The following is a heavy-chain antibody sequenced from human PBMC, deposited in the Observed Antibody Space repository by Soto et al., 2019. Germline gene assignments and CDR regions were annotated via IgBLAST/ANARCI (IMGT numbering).Heavy chain of an antibody. CDR1: GYTFTSYG. Sequence: ASVKVSCKASGYTFTSYGISWVRQAPGQGLEWMGWISAYNGSTNYAQKLQGRVTMTTDTSTSTAYMELRSLRSDDTAVYYCARVLAFGVVIIGAFDIWGQGTTVTVSS. CDR2: ISAYNGST. V-gene: IGHV1-18*01. J-gene: IGHJ3*02. CDR3: ARVLAFGVVIIGAFDI. D-gene: IGHD3-3*01.